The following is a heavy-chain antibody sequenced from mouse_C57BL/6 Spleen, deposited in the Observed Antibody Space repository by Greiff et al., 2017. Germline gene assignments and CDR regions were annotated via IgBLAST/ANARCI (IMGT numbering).Heavy chain of an antibody. Sequence: QVQLQQSGPGLVQPSQSLSITCQSPGKGLEWLGVIWSGGSTDYNAAFISRLSISKDNSKSQVFFKMNSLQADDTAIYYCARKSSNYEAMDYWGQGTSVTVSS. CDR2: IWSGGST. V-gene: IGHV2-2*01. J-gene: IGHJ4*01. D-gene: IGHD2-5*01. CDR3: ARKSSNYEAMDY.